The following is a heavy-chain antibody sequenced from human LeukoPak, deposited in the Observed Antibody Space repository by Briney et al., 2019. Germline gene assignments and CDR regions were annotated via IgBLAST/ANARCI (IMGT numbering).Heavy chain of an antibody. CDR2: ISAYNGNT. J-gene: IGHJ4*02. Sequence: ASVKVSCKASGYTFTSYGISWVRQAPGQGLEWMGWISAYNGNTNYAQKFQGRVTMTTDTSTSTAYMELRSLRSDDTAVYYCARGVATINSHYFDYWGQGTLVTVSS. D-gene: IGHD5-12*01. CDR3: ARGVATINSHYFDY. CDR1: GYTFTSYG. V-gene: IGHV1-18*04.